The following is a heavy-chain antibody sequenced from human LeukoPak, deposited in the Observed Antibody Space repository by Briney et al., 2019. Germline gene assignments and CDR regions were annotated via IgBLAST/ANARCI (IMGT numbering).Heavy chain of an antibody. V-gene: IGHV3-48*01. D-gene: IGHD2-15*01. CDR1: GFTFSSYS. J-gene: IGHJ3*02. CDR3: AKDRGYCSGGSCYGGRSDAFDI. CDR2: ISSSSSTI. Sequence: GGSLRLSCAASGFTFSSYSMNWVRQAPGKGLEWVSYISSSSSTIYYADSVKGRFTISRDNAKNSLYLQMNSLRAEDTAVYYCAKDRGYCSGGSCYGGRSDAFDIWGQGTMVTVSS.